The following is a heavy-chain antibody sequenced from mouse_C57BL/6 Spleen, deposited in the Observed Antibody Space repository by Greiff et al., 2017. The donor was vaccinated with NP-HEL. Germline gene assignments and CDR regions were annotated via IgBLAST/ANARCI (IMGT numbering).Heavy chain of an antibody. CDR3: ARRDYDYGYWYVDV. V-gene: IGHV1-64*01. CDR2: IHPNSGST. Sequence: QVQLQQPGAELVKPGASVKLSCKASGYTFTSYWMHWVKQRPGQGLEWIGMIHPNSGSTNYNEKFKSKATLTVDKSSSTAYMQLSSLTSEDSAVYYCARRDYDYGYWYVDVWGTGTTVTVSS. D-gene: IGHD2-4*01. CDR1: GYTFTSYW. J-gene: IGHJ1*03.